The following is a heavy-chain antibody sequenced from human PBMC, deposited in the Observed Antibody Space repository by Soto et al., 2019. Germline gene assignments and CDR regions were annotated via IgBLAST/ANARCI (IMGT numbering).Heavy chain of an antibody. D-gene: IGHD5-18*01. CDR1: DGTFRSYG. Sequence: SGLVSCQLSDGTFRSYGLIGSLRSPEAELEWMGGIIPIFGTANYAQKFQGRVTITADESTSTAYMELSSLRSEDTAVYYCASPDTAMVTTRYYYGMDGWGHGTTVNAS. J-gene: IGHJ6*02. CDR3: ASPDTAMVTTRYYYGMDG. V-gene: IGHV1-69*13. CDR2: IIPIFGTA.